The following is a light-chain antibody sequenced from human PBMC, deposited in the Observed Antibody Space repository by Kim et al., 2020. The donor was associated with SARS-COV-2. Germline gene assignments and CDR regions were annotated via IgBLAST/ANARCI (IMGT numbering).Light chain of an antibody. J-gene: IGLJ3*02. CDR1: TSDIGGYNF. Sequence: QSITVSCTGTTSDIGGYNFVSWYQQHPAKAPKVMIYDVSNRPSGVSNRFSGSKSGNTATLTISGLQAEDEADYYCCSYTSSRTLVFGGGTKVTV. V-gene: IGLV2-14*03. CDR3: CSYTSSRTLV. CDR2: DVS.